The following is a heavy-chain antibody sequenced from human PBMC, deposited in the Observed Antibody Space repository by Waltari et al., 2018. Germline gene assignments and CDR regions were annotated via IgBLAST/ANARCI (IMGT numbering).Heavy chain of an antibody. J-gene: IGHJ6*02. CDR1: GGTFSSYA. CDR2: IIPIFGTA. Sequence: QVQLVQSGAEVKKPGSSVKVSCKASGGTFSSYAISWVRQAPGQGLEWMGGIIPIFGTANYEQKFQGRVTITADESTSTAYMELSSLRSEDTAVYYCARGDGSGSYDYYYGMDVWGQGTTVTASS. V-gene: IGHV1-69*12. CDR3: ARGDGSGSYDYYYGMDV. D-gene: IGHD3-10*01.